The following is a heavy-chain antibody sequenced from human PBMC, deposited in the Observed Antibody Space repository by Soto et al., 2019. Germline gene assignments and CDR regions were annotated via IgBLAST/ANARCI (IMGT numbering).Heavy chain of an antibody. J-gene: IGHJ6*02. D-gene: IGHD3-16*02. CDR2: DSAHNGNT. V-gene: IGHV1-18*01. CDR3: ASYLWPATYCDYDGMDA. CDR1: GYTFTSYG. Sequence: QVQLVQSGAEVKKPGASVKVSCKASGYTFTSYGISWVRQAPGQGHEWMEWDSAHNGNTNYAQKLQGRVTMTTVTSKSTAYMELRSLRSADTAVSYSASYLWPATYCDYDGMDAWGQGTTVTVSS.